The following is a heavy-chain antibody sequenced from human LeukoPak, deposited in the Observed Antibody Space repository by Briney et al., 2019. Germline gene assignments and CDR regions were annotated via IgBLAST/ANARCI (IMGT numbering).Heavy chain of an antibody. CDR3: ARRAGSYSHSYDY. CDR2: ISWNSGSI. D-gene: IGHD2-15*01. V-gene: IGHV3-9*01. Sequence: GGSLRLSCAASGFTFDDYAMHWVRQAPGKGLEWVSGISWNSGSIGYADSVKGRFTISRDTSKNTLYLQMNSLRAEDTAIYYCARRAGSYSHSYDYWGQGTLVTVSS. J-gene: IGHJ4*02. CDR1: GFTFDDYA.